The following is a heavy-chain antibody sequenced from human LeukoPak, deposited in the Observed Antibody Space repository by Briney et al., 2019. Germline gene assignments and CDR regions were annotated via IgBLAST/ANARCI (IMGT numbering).Heavy chain of an antibody. Sequence: SETLSLTCTVSGGSISSYYWSWIRQPAGKGLEWIGRIYTSGSTNYNPSLKSRVTMSVDTSKNQFSLKLSSVTAADTAVYYCARGRYGPRAEYFQHWGQGTLVTVSS. CDR2: IYTSGST. V-gene: IGHV4-4*07. CDR1: GGSISSYY. J-gene: IGHJ1*01. CDR3: ARGRYGPRAEYFQH. D-gene: IGHD4-17*01.